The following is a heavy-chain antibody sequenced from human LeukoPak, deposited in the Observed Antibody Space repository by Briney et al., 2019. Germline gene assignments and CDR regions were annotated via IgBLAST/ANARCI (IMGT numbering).Heavy chain of an antibody. J-gene: IGHJ4*02. CDR3: ARDTPLDIVVVPAAL. CDR2: IIPIFGTA. CDR1: GYTFTGFY. Sequence: GASVKVSCKASGYTFTGFYMHWVRQAPGQGLEWMGGIIPIFGTANYAQKFQGRVTITTDESTSTAYMELSSLRSEDTAVYYCARDTPLDIVVVPAALWGQGTLVTVSS. V-gene: IGHV1-69*05. D-gene: IGHD2-2*03.